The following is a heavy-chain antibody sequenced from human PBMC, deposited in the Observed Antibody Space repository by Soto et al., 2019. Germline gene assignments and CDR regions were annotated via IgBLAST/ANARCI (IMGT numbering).Heavy chain of an antibody. D-gene: IGHD2-8*01. CDR1: GYTFTGYY. J-gene: IGHJ3*02. CDR3: ARALGYCTNGVCSRSSSWYAFDI. CDR2: INPNSGGT. V-gene: IGHV1-2*04. Sequence: ASVKVSCKASGYTFTGYYMHWVRQAPGQGLEWMGWINPNSGGTNYAQKFQGWVTMTRDTSISTAYMELSRLRSDDTAVYYCARALGYCTNGVCSRSSSWYAFDIWGQGTMVTV.